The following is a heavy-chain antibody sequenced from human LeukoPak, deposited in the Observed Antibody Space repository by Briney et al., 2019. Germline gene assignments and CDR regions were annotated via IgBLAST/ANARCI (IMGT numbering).Heavy chain of an antibody. CDR3: AKDRASGYGDY. D-gene: IGHD5-12*01. CDR1: GFTVSSNY. Sequence: GRSLRLSCAASGFTVSSNYMSWVRQAPGKGLEWVSAISGSGGSTYYADSVKGRFTISRDNSKNTLYLQMNSLRAEDTAVYYCAKDRASGYGDYWGQGTLVTVSS. CDR2: ISGSGGST. J-gene: IGHJ4*02. V-gene: IGHV3-23*01.